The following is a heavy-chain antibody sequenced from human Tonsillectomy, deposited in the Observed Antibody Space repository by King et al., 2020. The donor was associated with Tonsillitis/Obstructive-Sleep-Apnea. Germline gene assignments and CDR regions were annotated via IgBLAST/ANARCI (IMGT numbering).Heavy chain of an antibody. Sequence: VQLVESGGGLVQPGGSLRLSCAASGFTFTNDWMHWVRQAPGKGLVWVSRINSDGSNTTYADSVKGRFAISRDNARNTLFRPRNSLRAEDTAVYYCARGGWYSSSSLGYWGQGSLVTVSS. D-gene: IGHD6-6*01. CDR3: ARGGWYSSSSLGY. J-gene: IGHJ4*02. V-gene: IGHV3-74*01. CDR2: INSDGSNT. CDR1: GFTFTNDW.